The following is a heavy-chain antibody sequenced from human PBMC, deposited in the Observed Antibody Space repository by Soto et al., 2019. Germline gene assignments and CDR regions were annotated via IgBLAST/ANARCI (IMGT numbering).Heavy chain of an antibody. Sequence: GESLKISCQVIGYTFTSYWITWVRQMPGKGLEWMGRIDPSNSFTDYNPSFEGHVLLSVDLSVSTAYLHWSGLKASDTAVYSCARLKGLGPSPVVYCGQRTPVTVSS. CDR3: ARLKGLGPSPVVY. CDR2: IDPSNSFT. V-gene: IGHV5-10-1*01. J-gene: IGHJ4*02. CDR1: GYTFTSYW.